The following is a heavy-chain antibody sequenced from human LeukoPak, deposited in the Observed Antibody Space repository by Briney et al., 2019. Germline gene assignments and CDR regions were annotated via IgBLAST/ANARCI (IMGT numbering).Heavy chain of an antibody. J-gene: IGHJ4*02. CDR1: GGTFSSYA. CDR3: ERDMTGGIWARATSFDH. V-gene: IGHV1-2*02. D-gene: IGHD1-14*01. Sequence: ASVKVSCTASGGTFSSYAISWVRQAPGQGPEWMGWINPDSGGSEYGQKFQGRVTFTSDTSSTTIYMEVRSLKSDDTAVYYCERDMTGGIWARATSFDHWGQGTLVTVSS. CDR2: INPDSGGS.